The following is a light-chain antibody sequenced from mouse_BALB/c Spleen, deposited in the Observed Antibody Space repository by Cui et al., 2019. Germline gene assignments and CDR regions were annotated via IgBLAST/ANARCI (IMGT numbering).Light chain of an antibody. J-gene: IGKJ1*01. CDR2: STS. CDR3: HQWSSYPWT. Sequence: IVLTQSPAIMSASLGEEITLTCSASSSVSYMYWYQQKSGTSPKLLIYSTSNLASGVPSRFSGSGSGTFYSLTISSVEAEDAADNYCHQWSSYPWTFGGGTKLEIK. CDR1: SSVSY. V-gene: IGKV4-80*01.